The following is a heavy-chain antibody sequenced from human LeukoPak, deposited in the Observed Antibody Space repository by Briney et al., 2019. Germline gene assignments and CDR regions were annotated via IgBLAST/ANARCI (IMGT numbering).Heavy chain of an antibody. CDR3: ARGKKIAAAGLDY. CDR2: ISSSSSYI. Sequence: GGSLRLSCAASGFTFSSYSMNWVRQAPGKGLEWLSSISSSSSYIYYADSVKGRFTISRGNAKNSLYLQMNSLRAEDTAVYYCARGKKIAAAGLDYWGQGTLVTVSS. J-gene: IGHJ4*02. CDR1: GFTFSSYS. V-gene: IGHV3-21*01. D-gene: IGHD6-13*01.